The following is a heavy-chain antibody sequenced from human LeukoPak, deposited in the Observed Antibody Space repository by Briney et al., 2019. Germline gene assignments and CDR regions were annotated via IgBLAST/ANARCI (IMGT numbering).Heavy chain of an antibody. Sequence: PGGSLRLSCAASGFTFSSYEMNWVRQAPGKGLEWVSYISSSGSTIYYADSVKGRFTISRDNAKNSLYLQMNSLRAEDTAVYYCARDYCGSGSYLLGYFDYWGQGTLVTVSS. CDR2: ISSSGSTI. CDR3: ARDYCGSGSYLLGYFDY. J-gene: IGHJ4*02. CDR1: GFTFSSYE. D-gene: IGHD3-10*01. V-gene: IGHV3-48*03.